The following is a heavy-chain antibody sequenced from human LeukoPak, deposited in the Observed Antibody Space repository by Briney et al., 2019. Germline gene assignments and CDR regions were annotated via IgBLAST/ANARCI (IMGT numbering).Heavy chain of an antibody. D-gene: IGHD1-26*01. Sequence: GGSLRLSCAASGFTFSSYSMNWVRQAPGKGLEWVSYISSSSSTIYYADSVKGRFTISRDNAKNSLYLQMNSLRDEDTAVYYCARDGGLYSGSYYFDYWGQGTLVIVSS. V-gene: IGHV3-48*02. CDR3: ARDGGLYSGSYYFDY. J-gene: IGHJ4*02. CDR1: GFTFSSYS. CDR2: ISSSSSTI.